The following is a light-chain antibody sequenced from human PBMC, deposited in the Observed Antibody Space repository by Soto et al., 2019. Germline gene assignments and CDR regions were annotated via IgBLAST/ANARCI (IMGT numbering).Light chain of an antibody. CDR1: SIGSKS. CDR2: DDR. CDR3: HVWHTSPDHVV. J-gene: IGLJ2*01. V-gene: IGLV3-21*02. Sequence: SYELTQPPSVSVAPGQTARITCGGDSIGSKSVYWYQQRPGQAPVLVVYDDRHRPSGIPERFSGSNSGSTATLTINRVEAGDEADYYCHVWHTSPDHVVLGGGNQLTVL.